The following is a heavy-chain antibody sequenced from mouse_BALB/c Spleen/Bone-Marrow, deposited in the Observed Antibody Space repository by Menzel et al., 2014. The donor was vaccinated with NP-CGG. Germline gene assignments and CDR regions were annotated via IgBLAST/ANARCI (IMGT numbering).Heavy chain of an antibody. CDR2: INSNGGST. V-gene: IGHV5-6-3*01. Sequence: EVQLQQSGGGLVQPGGSLKLSCAASGFTFSSYGMSWVRQTPDKRLELVATINSNGGSTYYPDSVKGRFTISRDNAKNTLYLQMSSLKSEDTAMYYCARVWYFDYWGQGTCLTVSS. CDR1: GFTFSSYG. J-gene: IGHJ2*02. CDR3: ARVWYFDY.